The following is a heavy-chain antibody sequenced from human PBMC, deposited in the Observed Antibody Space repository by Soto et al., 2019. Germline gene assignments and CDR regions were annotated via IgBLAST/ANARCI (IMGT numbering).Heavy chain of an antibody. CDR3: ARDYYGMDV. CDR2: TYQSGSA. J-gene: IGHJ6*02. CDR1: GGSITSGGYS. Sequence: SETLSLTYTVSGGSITSGGYSWTWIRQSPGKGLEWIGYTYQSGSAYYNPSLKSRVTISVDRSKNQFSLNLTSVTAADTAVYYCARDYYGMDVWGQGTTVTVSS. V-gene: IGHV4-30-2*06.